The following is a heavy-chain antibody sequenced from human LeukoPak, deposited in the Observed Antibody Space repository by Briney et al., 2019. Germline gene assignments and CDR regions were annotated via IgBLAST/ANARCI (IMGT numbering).Heavy chain of an antibody. CDR3: ARDLVGATGY. CDR2: IYSGGST. J-gene: IGHJ4*02. Sequence: GGSLRLSCAASGFTFSSYAMSWVRQAPGKGLEWVSVIYSGGSTYYADSVKGRFTISRDNTKNTLYLQMNSLRAEDTAVHYCARDLVGATGYWGQGTLVTVSS. CDR1: GFTFSSYA. V-gene: IGHV3-53*01. D-gene: IGHD1-26*01.